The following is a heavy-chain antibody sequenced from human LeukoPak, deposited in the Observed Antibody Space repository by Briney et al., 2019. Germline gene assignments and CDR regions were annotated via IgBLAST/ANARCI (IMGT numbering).Heavy chain of an antibody. V-gene: IGHV4-39*01. J-gene: IGHJ3*02. CDR3: ARRATGVVPAASGSGDDAFDI. Sequence: SETLSLTCTLSGGSITSSSSYWGWTRQPPGKGLEWLARIYFSGSTYYNPSLKSRVTISVDTSKNQFSLKLSSVTAADTAVYYCARRATGVVPAASGSGDDAFDIWGQGTMVTVSS. D-gene: IGHD2-2*01. CDR1: GGSITSSSSY. CDR2: IYFSGST.